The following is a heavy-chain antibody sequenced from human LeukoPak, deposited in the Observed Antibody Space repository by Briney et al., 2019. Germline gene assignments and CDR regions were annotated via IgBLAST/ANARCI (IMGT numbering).Heavy chain of an antibody. V-gene: IGHV4-4*02. Sequence: SGTVSLTCAVSGCSISSGKWWSWVRQPPGKGLEWIGEIYHSGSTNYNPSLKSRVTISVDTSKNQFSLKLSSVTAADTAVYYCAREEWLGYFDYWGQGTLVTVSS. CDR1: GCSISSGKW. CDR2: IYHSGST. CDR3: AREEWLGYFDY. J-gene: IGHJ4*02. D-gene: IGHD6-19*01.